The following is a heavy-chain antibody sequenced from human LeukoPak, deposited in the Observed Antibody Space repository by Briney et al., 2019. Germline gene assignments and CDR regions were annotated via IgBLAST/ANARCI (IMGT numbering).Heavy chain of an antibody. J-gene: IGHJ4*02. CDR3: ARAGRYSRTTDY. Sequence: ASVKVSCKASGYTFTSYDINWVRQATGQGPEWMGWMNPNSSNTGYAQKFQGRVTMTRNTSISTAYMELSSLRSEDTAVYYCARAGRYSRTTDYWGQGTLVTVSS. V-gene: IGHV1-8*01. D-gene: IGHD6-13*01. CDR2: MNPNSSNT. CDR1: GYTFTSYD.